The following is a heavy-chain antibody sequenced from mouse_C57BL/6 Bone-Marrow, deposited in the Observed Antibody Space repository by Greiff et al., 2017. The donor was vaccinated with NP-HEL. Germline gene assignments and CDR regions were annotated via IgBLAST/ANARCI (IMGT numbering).Heavy chain of an antibody. J-gene: IGHJ2*01. CDR1: GYTFTSYW. V-gene: IGHV1-55*01. CDR2: IDPGSGST. D-gene: IGHD2-1*01. Sequence: QVQLQQPGAELVKPGASVKMSCKASGYTFTSYWITWVKQRPGQGLEWIGDIDPGSGSTNYNDKFKSKATLTVDTSYSTAYMQLSSLTSEDSAVYYCAREEDLLWPRGCFDYWGQGTTLTVSS. CDR3: AREEDLLWPRGCFDY.